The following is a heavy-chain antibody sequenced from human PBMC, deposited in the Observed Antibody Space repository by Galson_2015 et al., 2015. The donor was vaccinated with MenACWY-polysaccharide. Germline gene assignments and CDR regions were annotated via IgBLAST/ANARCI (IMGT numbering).Heavy chain of an antibody. Sequence: SLRLSCAASGFTFSSYWMYWVRQAPGKGLVWVSRISSDGSSTTYADTVKGRSTISRDNAKNTLYLQMNSLRAEDTAVYYCSREARITYYYYMDVWGKGTTVTVSS. CDR3: SREARITYYYYMDV. D-gene: IGHD3-10*01. CDR2: ISSDGSST. CDR1: GFTFSSYW. J-gene: IGHJ6*03. V-gene: IGHV3-74*01.